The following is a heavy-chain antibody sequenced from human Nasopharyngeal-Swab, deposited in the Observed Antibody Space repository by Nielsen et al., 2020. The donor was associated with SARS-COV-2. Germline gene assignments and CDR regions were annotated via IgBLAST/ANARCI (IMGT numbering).Heavy chain of an antibody. Sequence: GESLKIPFTASGYNFDTYWVGWVRQMPGEALWWPGLIYPGDSDTRYSPSLQGQVTISADRSITTAYLQWSSLKASDTAMYYCARLLMRAASGRGAFDIWGQGTMVTVSS. CDR2: IYPGDSDT. CDR1: GYNFDTYW. V-gene: IGHV5-51*01. J-gene: IGHJ3*02. CDR3: ARLLMRAASGRGAFDI. D-gene: IGHD6-13*01.